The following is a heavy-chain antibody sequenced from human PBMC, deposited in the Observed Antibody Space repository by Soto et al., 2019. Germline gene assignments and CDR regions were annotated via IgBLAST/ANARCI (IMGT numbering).Heavy chain of an antibody. D-gene: IGHD3-10*02. V-gene: IGHV4-34*01. CDR3: ARVTMSDAFDI. CDR1: GGSFGGYY. Sequence: QVQLQQWGAGLLKPSETLSLTCAVYGGSFGGYYWSWIRQPPGKGLEWIGEINHSGSTNYNPSLKSRVTISVDTSKNQFSLKLSSVTAADTAVYYCARVTMSDAFDIWGQGTMVTVSS. J-gene: IGHJ3*02. CDR2: INHSGST.